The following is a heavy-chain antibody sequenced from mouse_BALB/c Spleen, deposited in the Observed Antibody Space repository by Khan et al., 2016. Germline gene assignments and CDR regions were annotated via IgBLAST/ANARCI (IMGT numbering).Heavy chain of an antibody. J-gene: IGHJ1*01. V-gene: IGHV3-2*02. CDR3: AHYYGYNVDV. CDR2: ISYSGST. Sequence: EVQLQESGPGLVKPSQSLSLTCTVTGYSITSDYAWNWIRQFPGNQLEWMGYISYSGSTSYNPSLKSRISITRDTSKNQFFLQLNSVTTEDTATYYWAHYYGYNVDVWGAGTTVTVSS. D-gene: IGHD1-2*01. CDR1: GYSITSDYA.